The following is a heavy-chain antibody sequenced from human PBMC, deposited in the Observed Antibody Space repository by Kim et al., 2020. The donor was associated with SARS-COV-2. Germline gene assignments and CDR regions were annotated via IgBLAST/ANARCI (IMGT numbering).Heavy chain of an antibody. J-gene: IGHJ4*02. CDR1: GFRFSDYQ. CDR3: ARSTDYYYEIIDY. CDR2: INYNGRTI. Sequence: GGSLRLSCAASGFRFSDYQMNWIRQAPGKGLEWVSYINYNGRTIYYADSVKGRFTNSRDNAKNSLYLQMNSLRAEDTAVYYCARSTDYYYEIIDYWGQGTLVTVSS. D-gene: IGHD3-22*01. V-gene: IGHV3-11*01.